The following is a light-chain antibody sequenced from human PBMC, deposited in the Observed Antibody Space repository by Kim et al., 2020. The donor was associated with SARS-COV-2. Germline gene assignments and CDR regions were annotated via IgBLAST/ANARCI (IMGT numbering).Light chain of an antibody. J-gene: IGLJ3*02. V-gene: IGLV3-9*01. Sequence: SVALGQTSRMTCGGSKCGGKYVEWYQKKPGQSPCVVIYKDTKRPSGIPERFSGSSSGNTATLTISRAQTMEEADYYCQAWDSSTAVFGGGTQLTVL. CDR1: KCGGKY. CDR3: QAWDSSTAV. CDR2: KDT.